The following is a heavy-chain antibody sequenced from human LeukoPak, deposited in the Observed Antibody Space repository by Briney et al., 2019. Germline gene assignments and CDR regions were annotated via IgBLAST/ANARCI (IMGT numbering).Heavy chain of an antibody. CDR3: AKDENYDFWSGYSGFDP. V-gene: IGHV3-23*01. CDR2: ISGSGGST. Sequence: GRSLRLSCAASGFTFSSYGMHWVRQAPGKGLEWVSAISGSGGSTYYADSVKGRFTISRDNSKNTLYLQMNSLRAEDTAVYYCAKDENYDFWSGYSGFDPWGQGTLVTVSS. J-gene: IGHJ5*02. CDR1: GFTFSSYG. D-gene: IGHD3-3*01.